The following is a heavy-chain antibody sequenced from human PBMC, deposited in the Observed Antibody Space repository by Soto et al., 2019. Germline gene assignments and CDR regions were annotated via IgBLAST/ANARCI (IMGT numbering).Heavy chain of an antibody. J-gene: IGHJ5*02. CDR1: GGSISYNSYY. CDR3: ARLVVVAQVANP. CDR2: IFYTGTT. V-gene: IGHV4-39*02. D-gene: IGHD2-15*01. Sequence: PSETLSLTCSVSGGSISYNSYYWGWIRQPPGKGLEWVGGIFYTGTTYYSPSLKDRVTISVDTSKTSFSLNLTSVNAADTAVYFCARLVVVAQVANPWGQRNLVTVSS.